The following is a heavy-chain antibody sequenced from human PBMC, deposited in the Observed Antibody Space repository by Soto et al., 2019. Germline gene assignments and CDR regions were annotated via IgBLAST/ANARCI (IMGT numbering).Heavy chain of an antibody. J-gene: IGHJ4*02. D-gene: IGHD3-9*01. Sequence: QVQLQQWGAGLLKPSETLSLTCAVYGGSFSGYYWSWIRQPPGKGLEWIGEINHSGSTNYNPSLKSRVTISVDTSKNQFSLKLTSVTAADTAVYYCARAGPSILTGPDGPFDYWGQGTLVTVSS. CDR2: INHSGST. CDR1: GGSFSGYY. V-gene: IGHV4-34*01. CDR3: ARAGPSILTGPDGPFDY.